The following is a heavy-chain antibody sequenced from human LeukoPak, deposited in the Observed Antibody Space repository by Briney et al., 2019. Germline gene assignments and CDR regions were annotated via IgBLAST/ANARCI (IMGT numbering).Heavy chain of an antibody. V-gene: IGHV1-69*05. D-gene: IGHD2-2*01. CDR2: IIPIFGTA. CDR3: ARDVAPAARVGYYYMDV. J-gene: IGHJ6*03. CDR1: GGTFSSYA. Sequence: GASVKVSCKASGGTFSSYAISWVRQAPGQGLEWMGGIIPIFGTANYAQKFQGRVTITTDESTSTAYMELSSLRSEDTAVYYCARDVAPAARVGYYYMDVWGKGTTVTVSS.